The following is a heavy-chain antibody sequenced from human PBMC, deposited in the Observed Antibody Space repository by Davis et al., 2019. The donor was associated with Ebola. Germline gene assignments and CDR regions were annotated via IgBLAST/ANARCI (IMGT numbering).Heavy chain of an antibody. V-gene: IGHV4-4*07. CDR1: GGSISSYY. J-gene: IGHJ6*03. CDR2: IYTSGST. D-gene: IGHD3-3*01. CDR3: ARVMEGGNDFWSGYYYYYYYMDV. Sequence: PSETLSLTCTVSGGSISSYYWSWIRQPAGKGLEWIGRIYTSGSTNYNPSLKSRVTMSVDTSKNQFSLKLSSVTAADTAVYYCARVMEGGNDFWSGYYYYYYYMDVWGKGTTVTVSS.